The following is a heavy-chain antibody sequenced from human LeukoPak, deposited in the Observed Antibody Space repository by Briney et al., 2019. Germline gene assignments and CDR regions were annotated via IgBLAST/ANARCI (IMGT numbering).Heavy chain of an antibody. V-gene: IGHV1-18*01. CDR2: ISAYNGNT. D-gene: IGHD1-26*01. Sequence: GASVKVSCKASGYTFTSYDISWVRQAPGQGLEWMGWISAYNGNTNYAQKFQGRVNMTTDTSTSTAYMELRSLRSDDTAVYYCARDESGSYLYYFDYWGQGTLVTVSS. J-gene: IGHJ4*02. CDR3: ARDESGSYLYYFDY. CDR1: GYTFTSYD.